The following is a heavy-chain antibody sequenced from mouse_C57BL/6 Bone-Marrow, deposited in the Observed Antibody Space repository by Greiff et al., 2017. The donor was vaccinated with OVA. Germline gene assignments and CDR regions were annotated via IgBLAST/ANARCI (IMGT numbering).Heavy chain of an antibody. CDR1: EYEFPSHD. CDR3: ARHYDYDEGWYFDV. Sequence: EVKLQQSGGGLVQPGESLKLSCESNEYEFPSHDMSWVRKTPEKRLELVAAINSDGGSTYYPDTMERRFIISRDNTKKTLYLQMSSLRSEDTALYYCARHYDYDEGWYFDVWGTGTTVTVSS. J-gene: IGHJ1*03. V-gene: IGHV5-2*01. CDR2: INSDGGST. D-gene: IGHD2-4*01.